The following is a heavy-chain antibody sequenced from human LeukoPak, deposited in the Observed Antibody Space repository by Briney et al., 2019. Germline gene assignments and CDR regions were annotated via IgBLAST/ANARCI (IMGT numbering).Heavy chain of an antibody. V-gene: IGHV1-69*05. CDR1: GGTLSSYA. J-gene: IGHJ6*03. CDR2: IIPIFGTA. D-gene: IGHD5-18*01. CDR3: ASTDMVRNYYYYMGV. Sequence: SVKVSCKPSGGTLSSYAISWVRQAPGQGLEWMGRIIPIFGTANYAQKFHGRVTITTDESTRTAYMELSSLRSEDTAVYYCASTDMVRNYYYYMGVWGKGTTVTVSS.